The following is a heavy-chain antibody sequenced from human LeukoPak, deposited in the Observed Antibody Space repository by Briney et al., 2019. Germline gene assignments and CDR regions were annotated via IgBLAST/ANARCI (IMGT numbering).Heavy chain of an antibody. CDR3: ARNKYSSGWVRYFDY. CDR2: IYSGGST. D-gene: IGHD6-19*01. V-gene: IGHV3-53*01. CDR1: GFIVSSNY. Sequence: PGGSLRLSCAASGFIVSSNYMSWVRQAPGKGLEWVSVIYSGGSTYYADSVKGRFTISRDNSKNTLYLQVNSLRAEDTAVYYCARNKYSSGWVRYFDYWGQGTLVTVSS. J-gene: IGHJ4*02.